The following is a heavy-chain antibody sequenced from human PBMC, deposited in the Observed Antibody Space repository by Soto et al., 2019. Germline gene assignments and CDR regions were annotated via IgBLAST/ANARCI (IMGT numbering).Heavy chain of an antibody. D-gene: IGHD2-15*01. V-gene: IGHV1-69*06. CDR3: ARRHSGGFFRFFDS. Sequence: QVPLVQSGTEVKQPGASVKVSCKASGGSLSTNPISWVRQAPGQGLEWMGGTGSGTGPGNHAQKFQGRLTVTADKTTSTVYRELTNPSSEDTAVYYCARRHSGGFFRFFDSWGHGTLVTVSS. CDR1: GGSLSTNP. J-gene: IGHJ4*01. CDR2: TGSGTGPG.